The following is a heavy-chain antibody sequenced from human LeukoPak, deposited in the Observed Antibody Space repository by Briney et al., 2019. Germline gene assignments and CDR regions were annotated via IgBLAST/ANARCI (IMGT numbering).Heavy chain of an antibody. Sequence: GGSLRLSCAASGFTFTHYGMNWVRQAPGKGLEWVSGIRANGETTYYADSVRGRFTISRDNSKNTLYLQMNSLRAEDTAVYYCAKEYGYTYGEFDYWGQGTLVTVSS. CDR1: GFTFTHYG. CDR2: IRANGETT. CDR3: AKEYGYTYGEFDY. D-gene: IGHD5-18*01. V-gene: IGHV3-23*01. J-gene: IGHJ4*02.